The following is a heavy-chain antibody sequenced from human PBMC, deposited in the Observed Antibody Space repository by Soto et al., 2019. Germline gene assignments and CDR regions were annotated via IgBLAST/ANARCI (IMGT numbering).Heavy chain of an antibody. Sequence: GESLKISCAASGFTFSSYAMHWVRQAPGKGLEYVSAISSNGGSTYYANSVKGRFTISRDNSKNTLYLQMGSLRAEDMAVYYCAGSWGRTDDPPGYWGQGTLVTVSS. CDR2: ISSNGGST. CDR3: AGSWGRTDDPPGY. D-gene: IGHD3-16*01. J-gene: IGHJ4*02. V-gene: IGHV3-64*01. CDR1: GFTFSSYA.